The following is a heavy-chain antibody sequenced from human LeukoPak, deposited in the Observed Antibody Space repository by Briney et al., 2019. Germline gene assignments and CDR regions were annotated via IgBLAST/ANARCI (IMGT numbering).Heavy chain of an antibody. V-gene: IGHV4-4*02. CDR2: IYHSGST. D-gene: IGHD3-10*01. CDR1: GGSISNSNW. Sequence: PSGTLSLTCAVSGGSISNSNWWSWVRQPPGKGLEWIGEIYHSGSTNYNPSLKSRVTISVDKSKNQFSLKLSSVTAADTAVYYCASAYYGSGSPALDVWGKGTTVTISS. J-gene: IGHJ6*04. CDR3: ASAYYGSGSPALDV.